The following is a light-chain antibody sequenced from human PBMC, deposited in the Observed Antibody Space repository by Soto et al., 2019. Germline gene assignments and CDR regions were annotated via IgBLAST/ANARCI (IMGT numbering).Light chain of an antibody. CDR1: QSVSSSY. V-gene: IGKV3-20*01. J-gene: IGKJ1*01. Sequence: EIVLTQSPGTLSLSPGERATLSCRASQSVSSSYLAWYQQKPGQAPRLLIYGASSRATGIPDRFSGSGSGTDFTLTISRLEPEDFALYYCQQYGSSRTFGQGPQVDI. CDR3: QQYGSSRT. CDR2: GAS.